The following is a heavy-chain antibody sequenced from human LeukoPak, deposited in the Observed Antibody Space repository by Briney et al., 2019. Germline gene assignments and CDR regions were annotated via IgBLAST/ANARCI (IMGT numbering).Heavy chain of an antibody. CDR3: AKSDDYGDYVTSDY. J-gene: IGHJ4*02. Sequence: GGSLRLSCAASGFTFSSYGMPWVRQAPGKGLEWVAVIWYDGSNKYYADSVQGRFTISRDNSKNTLYLQMNSLRAEDTAVYYCAKSDDYGDYVTSDYWGQGTLVTVSS. V-gene: IGHV3-33*06. CDR2: IWYDGSNK. D-gene: IGHD4-17*01. CDR1: GFTFSSYG.